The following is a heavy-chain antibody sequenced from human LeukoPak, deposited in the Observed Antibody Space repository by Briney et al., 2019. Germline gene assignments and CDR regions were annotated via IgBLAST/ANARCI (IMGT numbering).Heavy chain of an antibody. J-gene: IGHJ6*02. CDR1: GFSFRSFE. CDR2: ISSASGTI. V-gene: IGHV3-48*03. CDR3: ARSTELSDPYFYYGMDV. Sequence: GGSVRLSCAGSGFSFRSFEMSWVRQAPGKGLECIAYISSASGTIYHADSVKGRFTISRDNANNSLYLQMNSLRAEDTAIYYCARSTELSDPYFYYGMDVWGQGTTVTVSS. D-gene: IGHD1-26*01.